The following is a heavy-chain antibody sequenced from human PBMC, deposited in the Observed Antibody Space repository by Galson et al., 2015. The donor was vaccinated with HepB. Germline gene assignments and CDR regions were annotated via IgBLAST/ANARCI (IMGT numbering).Heavy chain of an antibody. CDR2: ISFDGSNK. V-gene: IGHV3-30*18. CDR1: GFTFNTYA. J-gene: IGHJ4*02. D-gene: IGHD3-3*01. Sequence: SLRLSCAASGFTFNTYAMHWVRQAPGKGLEWVALISFDGSNKFYADSVKGRFTISRDNSKNTLFLQMNSLKSDDTAVYYCAKDLDALRHDNFWSATDYWGQGTLVIVSS. CDR3: AKDLDALRHDNFWSATDY.